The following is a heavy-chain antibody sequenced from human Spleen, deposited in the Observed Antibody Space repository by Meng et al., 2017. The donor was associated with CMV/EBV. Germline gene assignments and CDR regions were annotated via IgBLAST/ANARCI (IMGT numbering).Heavy chain of an antibody. CDR1: GFNVIYNH. V-gene: IGHV3-53*01. J-gene: IGHJ6*02. CDR2: ILNSGAT. D-gene: IGHD6-6*01. Sequence: GGSLRLSCAASGFNVIYNHMTWVRQAPGKGLGWVSAILNSGATYYADPVEGRITISRDSSKDTFYLQMNSLRAADTAMYYCARAPSLRSGMDVWGQGTTVTVSS. CDR3: ARAPSLRSGMDV.